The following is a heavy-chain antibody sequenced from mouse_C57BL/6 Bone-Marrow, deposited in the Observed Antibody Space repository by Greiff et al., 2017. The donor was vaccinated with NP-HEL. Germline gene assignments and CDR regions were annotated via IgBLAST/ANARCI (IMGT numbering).Heavy chain of an antibody. Sequence: QVQLQQPGTELVKPGASVKLSCKASGYTFTSYWMHWVKQRPGQGLEWIGNINPSNGGTNYNEKFKSKATLTVDKSSSTAYMQLSSLTSEDSAVYYCARRGIYYGNQSLYWYFDVWGTGTTVTVSS. CDR1: GYTFTSYW. CDR3: ARRGIYYGNQSLYWYFDV. D-gene: IGHD2-1*01. V-gene: IGHV1-53*01. J-gene: IGHJ1*03. CDR2: INPSNGGT.